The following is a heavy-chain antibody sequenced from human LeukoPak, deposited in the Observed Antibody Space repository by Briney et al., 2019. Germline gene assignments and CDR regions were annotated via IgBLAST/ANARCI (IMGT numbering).Heavy chain of an antibody. CDR1: GFAFSSYG. CDR2: IGGDFATI. Sequence: PGGSLRLSCVASGFAFSSYGMNWVRQAPGKGLEWVSYIGGDFATIYADSVKGRFTISRDSSKNTLYLQMSSLRDEDTAVYYCAKNNDYGGSYWYFDLWGRGTLVTVSS. CDR3: AKNNDYGGSYWYFDL. D-gene: IGHD4-23*01. V-gene: IGHV3-48*02. J-gene: IGHJ2*01.